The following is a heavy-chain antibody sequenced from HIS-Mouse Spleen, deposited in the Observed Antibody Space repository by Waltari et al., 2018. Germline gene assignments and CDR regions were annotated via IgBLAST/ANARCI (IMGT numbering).Heavy chain of an antibody. CDR3: TTEPPLRSSSWSGWFDP. CDR1: GFTFSNAW. J-gene: IGHJ5*02. D-gene: IGHD6-13*01. Sequence: EVQLVESGGGLVKPGGSLRLSCAASGFTFSNAWMSWVRQAPGKGLEWVGRIKSKTDGGKQDYAAPVKGRFTISRDDSKNTLYLQMNSLKTEDTAVYYCTTEPPLRSSSWSGWFDPWGQGTLVTVSS. CDR2: IKSKTDGGKQ. V-gene: IGHV3-15*01.